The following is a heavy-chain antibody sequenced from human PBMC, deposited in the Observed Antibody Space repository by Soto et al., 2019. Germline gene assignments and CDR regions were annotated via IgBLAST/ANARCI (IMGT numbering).Heavy chain of an antibody. CDR3: ATVGRYSRSAYYYYYMDV. D-gene: IGHD3-9*01. CDR2: IWYDGSNK. Sequence: GGSLRLSCAASGFTFSSYGMHWVRQAPGKGLEWVAVIWYDGSNKYYADSVKGRFTISRDNSKNTLYLQMNSLRAEDTAVYYCATVGRYSRSAYYYYYMDVWGKGTTVTVSS. V-gene: IGHV3-33*01. CDR1: GFTFSSYG. J-gene: IGHJ6*03.